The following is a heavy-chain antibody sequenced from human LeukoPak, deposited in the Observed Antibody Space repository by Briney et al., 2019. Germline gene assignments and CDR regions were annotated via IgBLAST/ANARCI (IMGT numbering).Heavy chain of an antibody. V-gene: IGHV1-46*01. Sequence: ASVKVSCKASGCTFTSYYMHWVRQAPGQGLEWMGIINPSGGSTSYAQKFQGRVTMTRDTSTSTVYMELSSLRSEDTAVYYCARGEDVTGTTPAFDIWGQGTMVTVSS. J-gene: IGHJ3*02. CDR2: INPSGGST. CDR1: GCTFTSYY. CDR3: ARGEDVTGTTPAFDI. D-gene: IGHD1-7*01.